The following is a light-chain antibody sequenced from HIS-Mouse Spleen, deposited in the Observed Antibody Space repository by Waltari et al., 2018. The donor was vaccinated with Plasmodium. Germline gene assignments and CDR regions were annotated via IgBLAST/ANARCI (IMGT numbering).Light chain of an antibody. Sequence: SYELTQPPSVSVSPGQTASITCSGDKSGHKYACWYQQKPGQSPVLVIYQDSKRPSGIPERFSGSNSGNTATLTISGTQAMDEADYYCQAWDSSTAVFGGGTKLTVL. CDR1: KSGHKY. J-gene: IGLJ3*02. CDR3: QAWDSSTAV. CDR2: QDS. V-gene: IGLV3-1*01.